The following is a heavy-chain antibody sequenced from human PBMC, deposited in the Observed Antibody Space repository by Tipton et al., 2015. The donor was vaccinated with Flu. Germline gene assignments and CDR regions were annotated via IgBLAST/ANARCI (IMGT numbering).Heavy chain of an antibody. CDR2: IYYSGST. Sequence: LRLSCTVSGGSISSYYWSWIRQPPGKGLEWIGYIYYSGSTNYNPSLKSRVTISVDTSKNQFSLKLTSVTAADTAVYYCARLSWNDGFYWGQGTPVTVSS. CDR3: ARLSWNDGFY. J-gene: IGHJ4*02. D-gene: IGHD1-1*01. V-gene: IGHV4-59*08. CDR1: GGSISSYY.